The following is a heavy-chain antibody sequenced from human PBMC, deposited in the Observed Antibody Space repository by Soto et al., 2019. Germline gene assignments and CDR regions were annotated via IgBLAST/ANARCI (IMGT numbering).Heavy chain of an antibody. CDR1: GYTFTSYD. J-gene: IGHJ3*02. CDR2: MNPNSGNT. D-gene: IGHD2-15*01. Sequence: GASVKVSCKASGYTFTSYDINWVRQATGQGLEWMGWMNPNSGNTGYAQKLQGRVTMTRNTSISTAYMEQSNLRSENTAVKYSATAFPIVVVVAATPYVDAFDIWGQGTMVTVSS. CDR3: ATAFPIVVVVAATPYVDAFDI. V-gene: IGHV1-8*01.